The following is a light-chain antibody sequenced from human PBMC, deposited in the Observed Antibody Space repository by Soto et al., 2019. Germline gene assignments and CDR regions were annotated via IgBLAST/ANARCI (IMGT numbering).Light chain of an antibody. CDR3: QQRSNWLIT. CDR1: QSVRKN. V-gene: IGKV3-11*01. J-gene: IGKJ5*01. CDR2: DAS. Sequence: IVMKKSPVTVVLSGGETATXSCRASQSVRKNLAWYQQKPGHAPRLLIYDASNRATGIPARFSGSGSGTDFTLTISSLEAEDFAVYYCQQRSNWLITFGQGTRLGIK.